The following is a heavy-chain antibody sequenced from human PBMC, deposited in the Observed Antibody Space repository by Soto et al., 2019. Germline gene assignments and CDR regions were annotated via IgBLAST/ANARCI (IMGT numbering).Heavy chain of an antibody. CDR3: ARENGDGYNSPSINFDY. D-gene: IGHD5-12*01. CDR1: GGTFSSYA. CDR2: IIPIFGTA. V-gene: IGHV1-69*01. Sequence: QVQLVQSGAEVKKPGSSVKVSCKASGGTFSSYAISWVRQAPGQGLEWMGGIIPIFGTANYAQKFQGRVTITADESTSTAYMELSSLRSEDTAVYYCARENGDGYNSPSINFDYWGQGTLVTVSS. J-gene: IGHJ4*02.